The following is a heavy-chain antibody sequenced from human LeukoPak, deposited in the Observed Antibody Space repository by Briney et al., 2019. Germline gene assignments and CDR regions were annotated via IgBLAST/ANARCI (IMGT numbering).Heavy chain of an antibody. V-gene: IGHV3-21*01. Sequence: GGSLRLSCAASGFTFSSYNMNWVRQAPGKGLEWVSSISPTSSYISYADSVKGRFTISRENAKNSLYLQMNSLRAGDTAVYYCAREMGDKYSSSWALDLWGRGTLVTVSS. CDR1: GFTFSSYN. CDR2: ISPTSSYI. D-gene: IGHD6-13*01. J-gene: IGHJ2*01. CDR3: AREMGDKYSSSWALDL.